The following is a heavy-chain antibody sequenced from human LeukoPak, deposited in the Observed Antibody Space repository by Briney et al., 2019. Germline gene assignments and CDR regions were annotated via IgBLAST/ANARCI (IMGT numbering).Heavy chain of an antibody. J-gene: IGHJ4*02. CDR2: IYYSGST. V-gene: IGHV4-39*07. CDR1: GGSISSSSYY. CDR3: ASLPTPDIVATWDY. Sequence: PSETLSLTCTVSGGSISSSSYYWGWIRQPPGKGLEWIGSIYYSGSTYYNPSLKSRVTISVDTSKNQFSLKLSSVTAADTAVYYCASLPTPDIVATWDYWGQGTLVTVSS. D-gene: IGHD5-12*01.